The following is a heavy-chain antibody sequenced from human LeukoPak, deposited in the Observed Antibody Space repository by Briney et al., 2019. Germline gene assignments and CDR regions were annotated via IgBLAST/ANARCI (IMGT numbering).Heavy chain of an antibody. J-gene: IGHJ4*02. CDR3: AKDRQQLAHYFDY. CDR1: GCTFSSYG. Sequence: PGGSLRLSCAASGCTFSSYGMHWVRQAPGKGLEWVAVISYDGSNKYYADSVKGRFTISRDNSKNTLYLQMNSLRAEDTAVYYCAKDRQQLAHYFDYWGQGTLVTVSS. D-gene: IGHD6-13*01. CDR2: ISYDGSNK. V-gene: IGHV3-30*18.